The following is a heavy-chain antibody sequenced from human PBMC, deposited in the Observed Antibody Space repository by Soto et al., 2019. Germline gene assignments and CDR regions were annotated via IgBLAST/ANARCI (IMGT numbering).Heavy chain of an antibody. V-gene: IGHV1-69*12. Sequence: QVQLEQSGAEVKKPGSSVKVSCKASGGTFSNSAISWVRQAPGQGLEWMGGIMPIFRTPDYAQKFQGRVTLPADESTSTAYMELSGLRSDDTAVYYCARYKDRLQLGGNYYYILDVWGQGTTVTVSS. CDR3: ARYKDRLQLGGNYYYILDV. CDR1: GGTFSNSA. CDR2: IMPIFRTP. D-gene: IGHD5-12*01. J-gene: IGHJ6*02.